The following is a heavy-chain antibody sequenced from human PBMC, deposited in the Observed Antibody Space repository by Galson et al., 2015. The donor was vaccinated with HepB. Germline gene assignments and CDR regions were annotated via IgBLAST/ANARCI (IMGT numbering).Heavy chain of an antibody. D-gene: IGHD3-3*02. V-gene: IGHV3-72*01. CDR1: GSTFSDYY. CDR3: SRTLPGIDLDY. CDR2: VRHKARRYTT. J-gene: IGHJ4*02. Sequence: SLRLSCAASGSTFSDYYMEWVRQAPGKGLEWVGRVRHKARRYTTDYVASVEGRFTISRDDSKNYLYLQMDSLKTEDTAVYYCSRTLPGIDLDYWGQGTLVTVSS.